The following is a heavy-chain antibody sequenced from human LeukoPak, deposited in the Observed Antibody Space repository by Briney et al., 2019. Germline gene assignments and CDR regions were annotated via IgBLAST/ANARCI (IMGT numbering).Heavy chain of an antibody. CDR3: ASGIAAAGKYYFDY. Sequence: PGGSLRLSCAASGFTFSDYYMSWIRRAPGKGLEWVSYISSSGSTIYYADSVKGRFTISRDNAKNSLYLQMNSLRAEDTAVYYCASGIAAAGKYYFDYWGQGTLVTVSS. CDR2: ISSSGSTI. D-gene: IGHD6-13*01. V-gene: IGHV3-11*01. CDR1: GFTFSDYY. J-gene: IGHJ4*02.